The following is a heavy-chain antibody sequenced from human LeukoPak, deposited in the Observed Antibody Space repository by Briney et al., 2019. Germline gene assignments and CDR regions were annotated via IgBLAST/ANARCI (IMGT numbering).Heavy chain of an antibody. CDR3: AKDRGSGWYG. J-gene: IGHJ4*02. CDR1: GFTFSSYA. D-gene: IGHD6-19*01. Sequence: GGSLRLSCAASGFTFSSYAMHWVRQAPGKGLEWVAVISYDGSNKYYADSVKGRFTISRDNSKNTLYPQMNSLRAEDTAVYYCAKDRGSGWYGWGQGTLVTVSS. V-gene: IGHV3-30*04. CDR2: ISYDGSNK.